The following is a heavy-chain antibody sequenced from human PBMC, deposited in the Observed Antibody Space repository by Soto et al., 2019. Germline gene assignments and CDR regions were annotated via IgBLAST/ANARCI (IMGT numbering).Heavy chain of an antibody. Sequence: GGSLRLSCAASGFTFSSYGMHWVRQAPGKGLEWVAVISYDGSNKYYADSVKGRFTISRDNSKNTLYLQMNSLRAEDTAVYYCAKDRRWEPTPLDYWGQGTLVTVSS. J-gene: IGHJ4*02. V-gene: IGHV3-30*18. CDR3: AKDRRWEPTPLDY. CDR2: ISYDGSNK. D-gene: IGHD1-26*01. CDR1: GFTFSSYG.